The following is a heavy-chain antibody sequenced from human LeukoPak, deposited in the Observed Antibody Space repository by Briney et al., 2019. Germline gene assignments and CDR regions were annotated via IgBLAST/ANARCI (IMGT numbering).Heavy chain of an antibody. V-gene: IGHV3-11*04. Sequence: GGSLRLSCAASGFTFSDYYMSWIRQAPGKGLEWVSYISSSGSTIYYADSVKGRFTISRDNAKNSLYLQMNSLRAEDTAVYYCAREYYDSSGYYYFDYRGQGTLVTVSS. CDR1: GFTFSDYY. D-gene: IGHD3-22*01. J-gene: IGHJ4*02. CDR2: ISSSGSTI. CDR3: AREYYDSSGYYYFDY.